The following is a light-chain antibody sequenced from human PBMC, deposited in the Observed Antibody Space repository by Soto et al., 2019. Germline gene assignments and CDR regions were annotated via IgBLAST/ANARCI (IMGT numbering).Light chain of an antibody. CDR3: QQYYTSHQYT. V-gene: IGKV4-1*01. Sequence: DIVMTQSPDSLAVSLGERATINCKSSQNVLYSSNNKNSLAWYQQKPGQPPKLLIYWASTRESGVPDRFSGSGSGTDFTLTISSLQAEDVAVYYCQQYYTSHQYTFGQGTKLEIK. CDR2: WAS. CDR1: QNVLYSSNNKNS. J-gene: IGKJ2*01.